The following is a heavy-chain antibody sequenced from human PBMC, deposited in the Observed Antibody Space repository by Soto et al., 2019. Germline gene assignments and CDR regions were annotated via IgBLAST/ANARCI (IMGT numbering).Heavy chain of an antibody. V-gene: IGHV3-53*01. J-gene: IGHJ6*02. CDR2: IYSGGST. D-gene: IGHD2-15*01. CDR1: GFTVSSNY. Sequence: GGSLRLSCAASGFTVSSNYMSWVRQAPGKGLEWVSVIYSGGSTYYADSVKGRFTISRDNSKNTLYLQMNSLRAEDTAVYYCARRMVSPNRYSYGMDVWGQGTTVTVS. CDR3: ARRMVSPNRYSYGMDV.